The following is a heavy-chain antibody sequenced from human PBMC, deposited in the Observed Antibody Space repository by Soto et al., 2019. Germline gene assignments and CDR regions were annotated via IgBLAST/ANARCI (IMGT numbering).Heavy chain of an antibody. D-gene: IGHD3-10*01. Sequence: PSETLSLTCAVSGGSISSGGYSWSWIRQPPGKGLEWIGYIYHSGSTYYTPSFQGQVTISADESTSTAYLQWSTLKASDTATYYCARHVADLMVRDGGGFDVWGQGTVVTVSS. CDR2: IYHSGST. CDR3: ARHVADLMVRDGGGFDV. J-gene: IGHJ3*01. CDR1: GGSISSGGYS. V-gene: IGHV4-30-2*01.